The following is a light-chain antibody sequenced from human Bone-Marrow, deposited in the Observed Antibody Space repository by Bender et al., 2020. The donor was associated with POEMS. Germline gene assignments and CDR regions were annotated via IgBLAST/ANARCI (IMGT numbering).Light chain of an antibody. CDR3: SAWDDILSGWV. Sequence: QSVVTQPPSLSDAPIQRVTISCSGISSNIGNHGVNWYQQLPGEAPKLLIYYDDLLTHGVSDRFSASKSGTSASLAIREHQSEDEALYYCSAWDDILSGWVFGGGTKLTVL. V-gene: IGLV1-36*01. CDR2: YDD. CDR1: SSNIGNHG. J-gene: IGLJ3*02.